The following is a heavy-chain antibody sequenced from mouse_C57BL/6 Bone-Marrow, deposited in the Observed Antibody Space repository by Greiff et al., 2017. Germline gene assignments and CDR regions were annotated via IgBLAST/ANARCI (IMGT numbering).Heavy chain of an antibody. Sequence: QVQLQQPGAELVKPGASVKLSCKASGYTFTSYWMHWVKQSPGQGLEWIGMIHPNSGSTNYNEKFKSKATLTVDTSSSTAYMQLSSLTSEDSAVYYCAKEKGFPYWYFEVGGTGTTVTVSS. CDR3: AKEKGFPYWYFEV. J-gene: IGHJ1*03. CDR2: IHPNSGST. V-gene: IGHV1-64*01. CDR1: GYTFTSYW.